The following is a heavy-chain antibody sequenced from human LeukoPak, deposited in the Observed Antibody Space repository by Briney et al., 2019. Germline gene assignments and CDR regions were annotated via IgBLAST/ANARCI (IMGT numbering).Heavy chain of an antibody. CDR2: IYYSGST. CDR1: GGSVGGYY. J-gene: IGHJ4*02. D-gene: IGHD3-10*01. V-gene: IGHV4-59*02. CDR3: ARDRGESYFDY. Sequence: ASETLSLTCTISGGSVGGYYWSWIRQSPGKGLEWIGYIYYSGSTNYNPSLKSRVTISVDTSKDQFSLKLSSVTAADTAVYYCARDRGESYFDYWGQGTLVTVSS.